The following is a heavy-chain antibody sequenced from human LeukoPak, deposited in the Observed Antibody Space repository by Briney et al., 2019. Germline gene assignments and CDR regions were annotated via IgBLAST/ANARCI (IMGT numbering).Heavy chain of an antibody. CDR2: ISGSGGST. V-gene: IGHV3-23*01. Sequence: GGSLRLSCAASGFTFSSYAMSWVRQAPGKGLDWVSAISGSGGSTYYADSVKGRFTISRDNSRDTLYLQMNSLRAEDTAVYYCAKGYYDYVWGSYYFDYWGQGTLVTVSS. CDR1: GFTFSSYA. D-gene: IGHD3-16*01. CDR3: AKGYYDYVWGSYYFDY. J-gene: IGHJ4*02.